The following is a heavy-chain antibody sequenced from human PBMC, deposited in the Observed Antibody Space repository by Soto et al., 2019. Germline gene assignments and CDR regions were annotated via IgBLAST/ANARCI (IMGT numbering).Heavy chain of an antibody. CDR3: ARAVGSGRYYNQYNWLDR. Sequence: ASVKVSCKASGYTFTNYGISWVRQSPGRGLEWMGWISAYNGNTKYAQKLQGRVTMTTDTSTSTAYMELRSLSSDDTAVYYCARAVGSGRYYNQYNWLDRCGQGTLVSVYS. J-gene: IGHJ5*02. CDR1: GYTFTNYG. V-gene: IGHV1-18*01. CDR2: ISAYNGNT. D-gene: IGHD3-10*01.